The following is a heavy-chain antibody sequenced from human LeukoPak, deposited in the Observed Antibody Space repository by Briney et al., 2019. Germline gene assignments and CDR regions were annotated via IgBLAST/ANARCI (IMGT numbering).Heavy chain of an antibody. D-gene: IGHD4-17*01. J-gene: IGHJ4*02. V-gene: IGHV3-21*04. CDR3: AKGSVYGDFDY. CDR1: GFTFSSYS. CDR2: IGSSSSYI. Sequence: PGGSLRLSCAASGFTFSSYSMNWVRQAPGKGLEWVSSIGSSSSYIYYADSVKGRFTISRDNSKNTLFLQMNSLRAEDTAVYYCAKGSVYGDFDYWGQGTLVLVSS.